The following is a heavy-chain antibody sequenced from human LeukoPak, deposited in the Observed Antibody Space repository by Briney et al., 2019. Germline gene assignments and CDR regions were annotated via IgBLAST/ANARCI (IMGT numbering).Heavy chain of an antibody. J-gene: IGHJ3*02. CDR3: ARGILRYFDSALDAFDI. Sequence: GGYLRLSCAASGFTFSSYEMNWVRQAQGQGLDWVSYISRSGSTIYYAVSVKGRFTISRDNAKNSLYLQMNSLRAEDTAVYYCARGILRYFDSALDAFDIWGQGTMVTVSS. D-gene: IGHD3-9*01. CDR2: ISRSGSTI. CDR1: GFTFSSYE. V-gene: IGHV3-48*03.